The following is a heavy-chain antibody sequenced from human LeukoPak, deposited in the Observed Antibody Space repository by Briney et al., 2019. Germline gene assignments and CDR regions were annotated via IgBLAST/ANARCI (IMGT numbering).Heavy chain of an antibody. J-gene: IGHJ4*02. CDR2: INHSGGT. V-gene: IGHV4-34*01. CDR1: GGSFSGYY. D-gene: IGHD1-14*01. CDR3: ARINPSYYFDY. Sequence: SETLSLICAVYGGSFSGYYWSWIRQPPGKGLEWIGEINHSGGTNYNPSLKSRVTISVDTSKNQFSLKLSSVTAADTAVYYCARINPSYYFDYWGQGTLVTVSS.